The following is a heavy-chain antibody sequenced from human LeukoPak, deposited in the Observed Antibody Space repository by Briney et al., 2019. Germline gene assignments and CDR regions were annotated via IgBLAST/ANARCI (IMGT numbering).Heavy chain of an antibody. V-gene: IGHV1-46*01. CDR1: GYTFTSYY. Sequence: GASVKVSCKASGYTFTSYYMHWVRQAPGQGLEWMGIINPSGGSTSYAQKFQGRVTMTRDTSTSTVYMELSSLRSEDTAVYYCALPFWSGYFDLQTWGQGTMVTVSS. CDR3: ALPFWSGYFDLQT. CDR2: INPSGGST. J-gene: IGHJ3*01. D-gene: IGHD3-3*01.